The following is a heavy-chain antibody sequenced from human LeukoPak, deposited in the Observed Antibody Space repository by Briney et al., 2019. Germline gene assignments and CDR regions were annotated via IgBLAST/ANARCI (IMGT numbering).Heavy chain of an antibody. CDR1: GGSIDSNS. V-gene: IGHV4-59*01. CDR3: ARRSSSWKNWFDP. CDR2: IYYSGTT. D-gene: IGHD6-13*01. Sequence: SETLSLTCTVSGGSIDSNSWTWIRQPPGKGLEWIGYIYYSGTTNYNPSLKSRVTMSVDMSMNQFSLKLSSVTAADTAVYYCARRSSSWKNWFDPWGQGTLVTVSS. J-gene: IGHJ5*02.